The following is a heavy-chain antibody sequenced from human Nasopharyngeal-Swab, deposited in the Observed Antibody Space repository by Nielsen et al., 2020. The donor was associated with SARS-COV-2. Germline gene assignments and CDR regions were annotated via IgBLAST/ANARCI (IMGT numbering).Heavy chain of an antibody. Sequence: SETLSLTCTVSGGSISSSSYYWGWIRQPPGKGLEWIGSIYLSGSTYYNPSLKSRITISVDTSKNQFSLNLSSVTAADTAAYYCARTVAGNGYNYNDAFDIWGQGTMVTVSS. V-gene: IGHV4-39*07. J-gene: IGHJ3*02. CDR2: IYLSGST. CDR1: GGSISSSSYY. D-gene: IGHD5-24*01. CDR3: ARTVAGNGYNYNDAFDI.